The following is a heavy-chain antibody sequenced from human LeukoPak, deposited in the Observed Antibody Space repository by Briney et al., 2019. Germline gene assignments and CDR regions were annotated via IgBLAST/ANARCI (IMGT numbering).Heavy chain of an antibody. J-gene: IGHJ3*02. D-gene: IGHD6-13*01. Sequence: PGGSLRLSCAASGFTFSTYWIHWVRQAPGKGLVWVSRINSDGGNTVYADSAKGRFTISRDNVKNTVYLQMNSLRAEDTAVYYCAREAYSNYAYDMWGQGTIVIVSS. CDR2: INSDGGNT. CDR3: AREAYSNYAYDM. CDR1: GFTFSTYW. V-gene: IGHV3-74*01.